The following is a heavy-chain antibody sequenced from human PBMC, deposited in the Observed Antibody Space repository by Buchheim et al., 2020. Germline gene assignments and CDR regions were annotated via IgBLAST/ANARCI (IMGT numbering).Heavy chain of an antibody. J-gene: IGHJ2*01. Sequence: EVQLLESGGGLVQPGGSLRLSCAASGFTFSSYAMSWVRQAPGKGLEWVSAISGSGGSTYYADSVKGRFTISRDNSKNTLYLQMNSLRVEDTAVYYCAKAGGKYSSSSGDPWYFDLWGRGTL. CDR1: GFTFSSYA. D-gene: IGHD6-6*01. CDR2: ISGSGGST. CDR3: AKAGGKYSSSSGDPWYFDL. V-gene: IGHV3-23*01.